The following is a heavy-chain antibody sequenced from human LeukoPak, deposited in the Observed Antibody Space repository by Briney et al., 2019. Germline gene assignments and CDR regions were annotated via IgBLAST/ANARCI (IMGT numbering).Heavy chain of an antibody. D-gene: IGHD3-10*01. CDR2: INPNSGGT. Sequence: ASVKVSRKASGYTFTSYGINWVRQAPGQGLEWMGWINPNSGGTNYAQKFQGRVTMTRDTSISTAYMELSRLRSDDTAVYSCARDWHSYTTMVRGRPGVYYYMDVWGKGTTVTVSS. V-gene: IGHV1-2*02. J-gene: IGHJ6*03. CDR3: ARDWHSYTTMVRGRPGVYYYMDV. CDR1: GYTFTSYG.